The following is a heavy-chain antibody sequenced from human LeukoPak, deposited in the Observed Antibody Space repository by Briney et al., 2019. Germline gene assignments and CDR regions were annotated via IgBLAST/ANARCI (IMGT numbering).Heavy chain of an antibody. CDR1: GFTFSSYA. J-gene: IGHJ4*02. CDR3: AKARTWELQRYYFDY. V-gene: IGHV3-23*01. CDR2: ISGSGGST. Sequence: GGSLRLSCAASGFTFSSYAMSWVRQAPGKGLEWVSAISGSGGSTYYADSVKGRFTISRDNSKNTLYLQMNSLRAEDTAVYYCAKARTWELQRYYFDYWGQGTLVTVSS. D-gene: IGHD1-26*01.